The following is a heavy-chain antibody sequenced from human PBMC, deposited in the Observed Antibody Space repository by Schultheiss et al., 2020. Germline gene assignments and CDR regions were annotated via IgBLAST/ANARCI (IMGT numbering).Heavy chain of an antibody. Sequence: SGPTLVKPTQTLTLTCTFSGFSLSTSGLCVSWIRQPPGKALEWLALIYWNDDKRYSPSLKSRLTITKDTSKNQVVLTMTNMDPVDTATYYCAHSSSSGGDLTFDYWGQGTLVTVSS. V-gene: IGHV2-5*01. D-gene: IGHD1-26*01. CDR1: GFSLSTSGLC. CDR2: IYWNDDK. CDR3: AHSSSSGGDLTFDY. J-gene: IGHJ4*02.